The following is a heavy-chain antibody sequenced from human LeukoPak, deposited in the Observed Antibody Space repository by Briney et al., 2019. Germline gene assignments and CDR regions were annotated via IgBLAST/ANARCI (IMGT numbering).Heavy chain of an antibody. Sequence: PSETLSLTCAVYGGSFSGYYWSWIRQPPGKGLEWIGEINHSGSTNYNPSPKSRVTISVDTSKNQFSLKLSSVTAADTAVYYCARGASSYDYVWGSYRPFDYWGQGTLVTVSS. V-gene: IGHV4-34*01. J-gene: IGHJ4*02. D-gene: IGHD3-16*02. CDR2: INHSGST. CDR3: ARGASSYDYVWGSYRPFDY. CDR1: GGSFSGYY.